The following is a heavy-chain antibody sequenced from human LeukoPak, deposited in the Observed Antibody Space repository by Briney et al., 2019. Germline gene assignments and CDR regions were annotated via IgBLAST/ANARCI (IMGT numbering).Heavy chain of an antibody. CDR2: INPNSGGT. CDR1: GYTFTGYY. J-gene: IGHJ5*02. D-gene: IGHD4-17*01. CDR3: ARDAYGDGWFDP. Sequence: ASVQVSCKASGYTFTGYYMHWVRQAPGQGLEWMGWINPNSGGTNYAQKFQGRVTMTRDTSISTAYMELSRLRSDDTAVYYCARDAYGDGWFDPWGQGTLVTVSS. V-gene: IGHV1-2*02.